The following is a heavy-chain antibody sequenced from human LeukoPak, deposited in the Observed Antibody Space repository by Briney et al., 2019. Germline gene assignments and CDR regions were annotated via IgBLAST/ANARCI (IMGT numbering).Heavy chain of an antibody. Sequence: GASVKVSCKASGYTFTSYDINWVRQATGQGLEWMGWMNPNSGNTGYAQKFQGRVTITRNTSISTAYMELSSLRSEDTAVYYCARRGQWSYYYYYMDVWGKGTTVTVSS. D-gene: IGHD6-19*01. CDR2: MNPNSGNT. CDR3: ARRGQWSYYYYYMDV. V-gene: IGHV1-8*03. J-gene: IGHJ6*03. CDR1: GYTFTSYD.